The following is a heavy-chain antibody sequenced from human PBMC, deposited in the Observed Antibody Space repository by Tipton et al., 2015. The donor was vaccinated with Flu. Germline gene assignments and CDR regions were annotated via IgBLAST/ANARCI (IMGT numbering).Heavy chain of an antibody. CDR2: VYSCVTT. CDR3: ARGSGSGTFVIFDF. J-gene: IGHJ5*01. CDR1: GGSLSSFY. Sequence: TLSLTCTVSGGSLSSFYWTWIRQSAGKVLEWIGRVYSCVTTNFNPSLKSRLTMSLYASKNQFFLTLNSVTAADTAVYYCARGSGSGTFVIFDFWGQGTLVSVSS. D-gene: IGHD3-10*01. V-gene: IGHV4-4*07.